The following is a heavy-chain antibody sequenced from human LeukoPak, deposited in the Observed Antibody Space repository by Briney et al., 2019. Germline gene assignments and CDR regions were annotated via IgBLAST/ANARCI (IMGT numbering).Heavy chain of an antibody. D-gene: IGHD3-3*01. J-gene: IGHJ4*02. CDR3: AKLNNYDLMIDY. Sequence: PSETLSLTCAVYGGSFSGYYWSWIRQPPGKGLEWIGEINHSGSTNYNPSLKSRVTLSVDTSKNQFSLKLSSVTAADTAVYYCAKLNNYDLMIDYWGQGTLVTVSS. CDR2: INHSGST. V-gene: IGHV4-34*01. CDR1: GGSFSGYY.